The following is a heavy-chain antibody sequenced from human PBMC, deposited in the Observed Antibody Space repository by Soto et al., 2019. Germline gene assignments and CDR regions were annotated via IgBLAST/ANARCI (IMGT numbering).Heavy chain of an antibody. Sequence: PGGSLRLACAASGFTFSSYGMHWVRQAPGKGLEWVAVISYDGSNKYYADSVKGRFTISRDNSKNTLYLQMNSLRAEDTAVYYCAKENWNEVTSPMDVWGQGTTVTVSS. CDR2: ISYDGSNK. CDR1: GFTFSSYG. CDR3: AKENWNEVTSPMDV. J-gene: IGHJ6*02. D-gene: IGHD1-1*01. V-gene: IGHV3-30*18.